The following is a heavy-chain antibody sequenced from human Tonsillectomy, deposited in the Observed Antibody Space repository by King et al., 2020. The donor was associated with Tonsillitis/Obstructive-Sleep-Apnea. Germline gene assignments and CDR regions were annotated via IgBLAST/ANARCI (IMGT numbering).Heavy chain of an antibody. Sequence: VQLVESGGGLVQPGRSLRLSCTASGFTFGDYAMSWVRQAPGKGLEWVGFIRSKAYGGTTEYAASVKGRFTISRDDSKSIAYLQMNSLKTEDTAVYYCTRDESTHGHSSLYWGQGTLVTVSS. V-gene: IGHV3-49*04. CDR2: IRSKAYGGTT. J-gene: IGHJ4*02. CDR3: TRDESTHGHSSLY. D-gene: IGHD2-8*01. CDR1: GFTFGDYA.